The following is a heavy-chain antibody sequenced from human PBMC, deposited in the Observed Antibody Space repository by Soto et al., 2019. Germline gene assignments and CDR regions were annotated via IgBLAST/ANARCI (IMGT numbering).Heavy chain of an antibody. CDR3: AKADFGELFDY. D-gene: IGHD3-10*01. CDR2: ISGSDHIT. CDR1: GFPFSSSA. V-gene: IGHV3-23*01. Sequence: GGSLRLSCAASGFPFSSSAMSWVRQAPGKGLEWVSGISGSDHITYYADSVKGRFTISRDYSKKTLYLQMNSLRVEDTAVYFCAKADFGELFDYWGQGTLVTVS. J-gene: IGHJ4*02.